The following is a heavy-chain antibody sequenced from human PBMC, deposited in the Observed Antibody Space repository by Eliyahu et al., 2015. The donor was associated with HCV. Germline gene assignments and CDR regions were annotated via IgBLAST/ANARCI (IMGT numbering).Heavy chain of an antibody. CDR2: IIPIFGTA. V-gene: IGHV1-69*06. CDR3: ASPDYGGDPGVFDY. J-gene: IGHJ4*02. D-gene: IGHD4-23*01. Sequence: QVQLVQSGAEVKKPGSSVKVSCKASGGTFSSYAISWGRQGPGQGLEWMGGIIPIFGTANYAQKFQGRVTITADKSTSTAYMELSSLRSEDTAVYYCASPDYGGDPGVFDYWGQGTLVTVSS. CDR1: GGTFSSYA.